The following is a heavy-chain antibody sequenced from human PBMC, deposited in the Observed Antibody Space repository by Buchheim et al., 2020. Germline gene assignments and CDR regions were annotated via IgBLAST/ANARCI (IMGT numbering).Heavy chain of an antibody. J-gene: IGHJ4*02. V-gene: IGHV3-30-3*01. CDR1: GFTFSSYA. CDR3: ARDRSYGVGY. Sequence: QVQLVESGGGVVQPGRSLRLSCAASGFTFSSYAMHWVRQAPGKGLEWVAVISYDGSNKYYADSVKGRFTISRDNSKNTLYLQMNSRRAEDTAVYYCARDRSYGVGYWGQGTL. D-gene: IGHD4/OR15-4a*01. CDR2: ISYDGSNK.